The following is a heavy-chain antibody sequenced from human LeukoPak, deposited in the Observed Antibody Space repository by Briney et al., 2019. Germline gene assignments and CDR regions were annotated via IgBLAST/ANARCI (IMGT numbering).Heavy chain of an antibody. CDR2: ISAYNGNT. Sequence: GASVKVSCKASGYTFTSYDINWVGQATGQGLEWMGWISAYNGNTNYAQKLQGRVTMTTDTSTSTAYMELRSLRSDDTAVYYCVTTVTTERYFDYWGQGNLVSVSS. D-gene: IGHD4-17*01. V-gene: IGHV1-18*01. J-gene: IGHJ4*02. CDR3: VTTVTTERYFDY. CDR1: GYTFTSYD.